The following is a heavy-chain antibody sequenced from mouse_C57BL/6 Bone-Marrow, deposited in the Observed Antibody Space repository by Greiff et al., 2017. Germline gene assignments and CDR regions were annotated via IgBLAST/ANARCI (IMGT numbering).Heavy chain of an antibody. Sequence: QVQLQQPGTELVKPGASVKLSCKASGYTFTSYWMHWVKQRPGQGLEWIGNINPSNGGTNYNEKFKSKATLTVDKSSSTAYMQLSSLTSEDSAVYYCARRAPYDYDRRAYFDYWGQGTTLTVSS. J-gene: IGHJ2*01. V-gene: IGHV1-53*01. CDR3: ARRAPYDYDRRAYFDY. CDR1: GYTFTSYW. CDR2: INPSNGGT. D-gene: IGHD2-4*01.